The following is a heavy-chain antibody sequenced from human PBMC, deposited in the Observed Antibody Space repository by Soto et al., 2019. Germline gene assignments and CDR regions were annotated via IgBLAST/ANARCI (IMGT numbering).Heavy chain of an antibody. D-gene: IGHD2-21*01. J-gene: IGHJ6*02. CDR2: VYRGGTT. CDR3: AREDSDYYYAMDV. Sequence: EVQLVESGGGLVQPGGSLRLSCAASGFTVSSNYMTWVRQAPGKGLEWVSVVYRGGTTYYADSVKGRITISRDNSKNTLYLQMNSLRAEETAVYYCAREDSDYYYAMDVWGQGTTVTVSS. CDR1: GFTVSSNY. V-gene: IGHV3-66*01.